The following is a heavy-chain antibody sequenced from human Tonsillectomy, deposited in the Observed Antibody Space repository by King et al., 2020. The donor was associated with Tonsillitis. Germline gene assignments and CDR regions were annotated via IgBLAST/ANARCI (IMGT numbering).Heavy chain of an antibody. CDR2: INHSGST. D-gene: IGHD6-13*01. CDR3: ARGGIAAAGDYYYYYGMDV. V-gene: IGHV4-34*01. CDR1: GGSFSGYY. J-gene: IGHJ6*02. Sequence: VQLQQWGAGLLKPSETLFLTCAVYGGSFSGYYWSWIRQPPGKGLEWIGEINHSGSTNYNPSLKSRVTISVDTSKNQFSLKLSSVTAADTAVYYCARGGIAAAGDYYYYYGMDVWGQGTTVTVSS.